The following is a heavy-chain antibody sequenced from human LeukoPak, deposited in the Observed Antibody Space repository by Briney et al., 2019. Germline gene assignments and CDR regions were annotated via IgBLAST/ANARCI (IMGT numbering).Heavy chain of an antibody. V-gene: IGHV4-38-2*02. Sequence: SETLSLTCNVSGYSISSGYYWGWIRQPPAKGLEWIGSIYHSGRTHYNPSLKSRVTISVDTSKNQFSLKLSSVTAADTAVYYCARVAGDYRPYFDYWGQGTLVTVSS. CDR2: IYHSGRT. CDR1: GYSISSGYY. J-gene: IGHJ4*02. CDR3: ARVAGDYRPYFDY. D-gene: IGHD4-17*01.